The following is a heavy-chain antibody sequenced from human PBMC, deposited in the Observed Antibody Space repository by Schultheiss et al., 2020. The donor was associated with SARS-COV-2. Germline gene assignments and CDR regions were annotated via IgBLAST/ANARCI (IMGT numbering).Heavy chain of an antibody. D-gene: IGHD2-2*02. J-gene: IGHJ6*02. CDR3: ARDRGCSSTSCYNYYYYGMDV. CDR2: INPSGGST. Sequence: ASVKVSCKASGYTFTGYYMHWVRQAPGQGLEWMGIINPSGGSTSYAQKFQGRVTMTRDTSTSTVYMELSSLRSEDTAVYYCARDRGCSSTSCYNYYYYGMDVWGQGTTVTVSS. CDR1: GYTFTGYY. V-gene: IGHV1-46*01.